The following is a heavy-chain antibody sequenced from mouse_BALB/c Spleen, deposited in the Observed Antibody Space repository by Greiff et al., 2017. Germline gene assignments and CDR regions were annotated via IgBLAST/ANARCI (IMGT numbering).Heavy chain of an antibody. CDR3: ARGRAGYFDV. V-gene: IGHV3-6*02. Sequence: EVKLEESGPGLVKPSQSLSLTCSVTGYSITSGYYWNWIRQFPGNKLEWMGYISYDGSNNYNPSLKNRISITRDTSKNQFFLKLNSVTTEDTATYYCARGRAGYFDVWGAGTTVTVSS. CDR2: ISYDGSN. J-gene: IGHJ1*01. CDR1: GYSITSGYY.